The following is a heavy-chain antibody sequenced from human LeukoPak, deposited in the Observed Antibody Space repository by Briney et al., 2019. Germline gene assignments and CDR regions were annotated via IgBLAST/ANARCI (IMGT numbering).Heavy chain of an antibody. D-gene: IGHD3-10*01. V-gene: IGHV3-23*01. CDR2: ISGRGVST. Sequence: GGSLRLSCAASGFTFSSYAMTWVRQASGKGLEWVSAISGRGVSTYYADSVKGRFTISRDNSRNTLFLQMNSLRAEDTAVYYCANLLSTNSGTGSPFENWGQGTLVTVSS. CDR3: ANLLSTNSGTGSPFEN. J-gene: IGHJ4*02. CDR1: GFTFSSYA.